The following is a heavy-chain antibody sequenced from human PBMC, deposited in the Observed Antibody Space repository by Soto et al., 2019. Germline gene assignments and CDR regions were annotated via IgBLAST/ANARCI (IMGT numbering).Heavy chain of an antibody. CDR1: GYSFTSYW. V-gene: IGHV5-51*01. CDR3: ARARGYSYGHNWFDP. Sequence: GESLKISCKGSGYSFTSYWIAWVRQMPGKGLEWMGIIWPDDSDTRYSPSFQGQVTISADKSISTAYLQWSSLKASDTATYYCARARGYSYGHNWFDPWGPGTLVTVSS. D-gene: IGHD5-18*01. J-gene: IGHJ5*02. CDR2: IWPDDSDT.